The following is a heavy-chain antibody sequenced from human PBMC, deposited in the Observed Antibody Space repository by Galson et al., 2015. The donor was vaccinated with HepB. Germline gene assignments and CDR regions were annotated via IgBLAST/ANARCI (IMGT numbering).Heavy chain of an antibody. CDR1: GYTFTSYG. CDR2: ISAYNGNT. Sequence: SVKVSCKASGYTFTSYGISWVRQAPGQGLEWMGWISAYNGNTNYAQKLQGRVTMTTDTSTSIAYMELRSLRSDDTAVYYCARVPPAKIRFLEWSHAYFDYWGQGTLVTVSS. J-gene: IGHJ4*02. V-gene: IGHV1-18*04. D-gene: IGHD3-3*01. CDR3: ARVPPAKIRFLEWSHAYFDY.